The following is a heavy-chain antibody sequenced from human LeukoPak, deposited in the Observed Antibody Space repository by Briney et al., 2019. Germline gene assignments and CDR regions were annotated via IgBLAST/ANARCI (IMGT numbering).Heavy chain of an antibody. D-gene: IGHD6-19*01. J-gene: IGHJ4*02. CDR1: GFTFSSYG. CDR2: IWYDGSNK. V-gene: IGHV3-30*02. CDR3: AKDAGSGWYN. Sequence: PGGSLRLSCAASGFTFSSYGMHWVRQAPGKGLEWVAFIWYDGSNKYYADSVKGRFTISRDNSKNTLYLQMNSLRAEDTAVYYCAKDAGSGWYNWGQGTLVTVSS.